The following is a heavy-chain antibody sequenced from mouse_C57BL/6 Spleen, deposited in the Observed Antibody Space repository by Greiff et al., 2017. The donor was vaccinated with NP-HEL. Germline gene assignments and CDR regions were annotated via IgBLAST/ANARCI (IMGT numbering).Heavy chain of an antibody. CDR2: IYPGGGYT. Sequence: VQGVESGAELVRPGTSVKMSCKASGYTFTNYWIGWAKQRPGHGLEWIGDIYPGGGYTNYNEKFKGKATLTADKSSSTAYMQFSSLTSEDSAIYYCARRTGHWYFDVWGTGTTVTVSS. V-gene: IGHV1-63*01. D-gene: IGHD4-1*01. CDR3: ARRTGHWYFDV. J-gene: IGHJ1*03. CDR1: GYTFTNYW.